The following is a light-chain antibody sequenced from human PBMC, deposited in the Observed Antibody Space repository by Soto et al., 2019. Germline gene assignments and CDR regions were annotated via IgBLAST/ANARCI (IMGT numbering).Light chain of an antibody. CDR3: LQASGFPRT. V-gene: IGKV1D-12*01. Sequence: DIHMTQSPSSVSASVGDRVTISCRARQGISRWLAWYQQKPGKAPKLLIYTASRLQDGVTSRFSGSGSGTDFTLTISSLQPEDFATYYCLQASGFPRTFGGGTNVEIK. CDR1: QGISRW. CDR2: TAS. J-gene: IGKJ4*01.